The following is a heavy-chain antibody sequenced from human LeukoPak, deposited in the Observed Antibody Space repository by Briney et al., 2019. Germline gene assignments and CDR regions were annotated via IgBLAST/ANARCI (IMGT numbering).Heavy chain of an antibody. D-gene: IGHD6-19*01. CDR2: SKTDGSDT. Sequence: GGSLRLSCVASGFTLSSYWMNWVRQAPGKGPVWVARSKTDGSDTDYADFAKGRITISRDNAKNTLYLQMNSLRAEDTAVYYCARYSGWPYFDYWGQGTLVTVSS. CDR1: GFTLSSYW. J-gene: IGHJ4*02. V-gene: IGHV3-74*01. CDR3: ARYSGWPYFDY.